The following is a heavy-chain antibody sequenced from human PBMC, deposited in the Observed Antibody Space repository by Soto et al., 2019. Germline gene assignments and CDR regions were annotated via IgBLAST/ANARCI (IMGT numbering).Heavy chain of an antibody. CDR1: GGSISSYY. J-gene: IGHJ4*02. Sequence: SETLSLTCTVSGGSISSYYWSWIRQPPGKGLEWIGYIYYSGSTNYNPSLKSRVTISVDTSKNQFSLKLSSVTAADTAVYYCARHESGWFGELDSPLSWWGQGTLVTVSS. D-gene: IGHD3-10*01. CDR3: ARHESGWFGELDSPLSW. CDR2: IYYSGST. V-gene: IGHV4-59*08.